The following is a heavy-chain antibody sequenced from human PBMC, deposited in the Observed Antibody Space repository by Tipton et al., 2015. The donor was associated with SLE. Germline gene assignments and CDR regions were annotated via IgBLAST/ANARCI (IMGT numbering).Heavy chain of an antibody. Sequence: TLSLTCAVYGGSFSGYYWSWIRQPPGKGLEWIGEINHSGSTNYNPFLKSRVTISVDTSKNQFSLKLSSVTAADTAVYYCARGYSGYDRDYWGQGTLVTVSS. J-gene: IGHJ4*02. CDR3: ARGYSGYDRDY. D-gene: IGHD5-12*01. V-gene: IGHV4-34*01. CDR2: INHSGST. CDR1: GGSFSGYY.